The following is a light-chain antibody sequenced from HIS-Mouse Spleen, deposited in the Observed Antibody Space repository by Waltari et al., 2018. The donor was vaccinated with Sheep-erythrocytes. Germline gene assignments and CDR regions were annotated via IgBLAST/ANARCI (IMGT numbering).Light chain of an antibody. Sequence: VGWTQSQLPLPVPLGKPPSISSGPGKSLEYSDGKTYLNWFQQRPGQSPRRLIYKVSNRDSGVPDRFSGSGSGTDFTLKISRVEAEDVGVYYCMQGTHWLYTFGQGTKLEIK. J-gene: IGKJ2*01. CDR2: KVS. CDR3: MQGTHWLYT. CDR1: KSLEYSDGKTY. V-gene: IGKV2-30*01.